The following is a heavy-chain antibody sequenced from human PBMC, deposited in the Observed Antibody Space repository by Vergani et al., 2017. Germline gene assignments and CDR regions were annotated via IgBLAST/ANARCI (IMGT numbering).Heavy chain of an antibody. Sequence: QVQLQESGPGLVRPSETLSLTCTVSGGSLSGYYWNWIRQTPGEGLEWIGYVVESGYFNYNPSLKTRVSMSSVTSNNQFSLMLSSVTVADTAVYYCARSIVSRNPPDCFDNWGQGTLVTVSS. V-gene: IGHV4-59*01. CDR1: GGSLSGYY. CDR2: VVESGYF. J-gene: IGHJ4*02. CDR3: ARSIVSRNPPDCFDN. D-gene: IGHD1-14*01.